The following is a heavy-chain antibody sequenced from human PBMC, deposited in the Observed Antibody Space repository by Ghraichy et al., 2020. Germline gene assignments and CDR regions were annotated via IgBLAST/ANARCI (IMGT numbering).Heavy chain of an antibody. CDR3: ARHSGRRYFDQDAFDI. J-gene: IGHJ3*02. Sequence: SETLSLTCTVSGGSISSSSYYWGWIRQPPGKGLEWIGSIYYSGSTYYNPSLKSRVTISVDTSKNQFSLKLSSVTAADTAVYYCARHSGRRYFDQDAFDIWGQGTMVTVYS. CDR2: IYYSGST. CDR1: GGSISSSSYY. V-gene: IGHV4-39*01. D-gene: IGHD3-9*01.